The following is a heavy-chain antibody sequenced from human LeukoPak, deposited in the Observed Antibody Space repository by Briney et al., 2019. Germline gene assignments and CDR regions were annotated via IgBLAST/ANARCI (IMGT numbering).Heavy chain of an antibody. CDR1: GGTFSSYA. D-gene: IGHD5-24*01. CDR2: FIPIFGTA. V-gene: IGHV1-69*05. Sequence: ASVKVSCKASGGTFSSYAISWVRQAPGQGLEWMGGFIPIFGTANYAQKFQGRVTITTDESTSTAYMELSSLRSEDTAVYYCARGGGEMASRFDYWGQGTLVTVSA. CDR3: ARGGGEMASRFDY. J-gene: IGHJ4*02.